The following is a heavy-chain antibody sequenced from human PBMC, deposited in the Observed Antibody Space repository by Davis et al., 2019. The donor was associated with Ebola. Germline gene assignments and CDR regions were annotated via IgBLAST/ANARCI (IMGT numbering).Heavy chain of an antibody. Sequence: GESLKISCAASGFTFSDYTMNWVRQAPGKGLEWVAFISSSGRGDIFYTDSVKGRFTISRDNAENSLYLQMNSLRDEDTAVYYCARDEGYSSGWYVVGGDYWGQGTLVTVSS. CDR3: ARDEGYSSGWYVVGGDY. CDR2: ISSSGRGDI. J-gene: IGHJ4*02. CDR1: GFTFSDYT. V-gene: IGHV3-48*02. D-gene: IGHD6-19*01.